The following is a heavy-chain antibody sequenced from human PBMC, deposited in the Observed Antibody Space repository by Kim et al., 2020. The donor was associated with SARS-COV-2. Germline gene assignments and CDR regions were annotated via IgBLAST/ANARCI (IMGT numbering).Heavy chain of an antibody. CDR3: ARGGIAGSFDY. V-gene: IGHV4-34*01. D-gene: IGHD1-20*01. Sequence: NSNPSRKSRVTISVDTSKNQFSLKLSSVTAADTAVYYCARGGIAGSFDYWGQGTLVTVSS. J-gene: IGHJ4*02.